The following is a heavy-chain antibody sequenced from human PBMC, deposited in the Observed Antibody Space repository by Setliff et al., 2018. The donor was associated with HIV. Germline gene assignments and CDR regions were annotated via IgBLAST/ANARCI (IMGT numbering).Heavy chain of an antibody. J-gene: IGHJ5*02. V-gene: IGHV4-39*01. Sequence: PSETLSLTCTVSGASVGTTFHYWAWIRQAPGKGLEWIGSLSHSGRTYYNPSLESRLSFSIDPSKNRVSLILTSVTAADTAVYYCARATPSSFLTWTSWGQGTLVTVSS. CDR3: ARATPSSFLTWTS. CDR2: LSHSGRT. D-gene: IGHD2-2*01. CDR1: GASVGTTFHY.